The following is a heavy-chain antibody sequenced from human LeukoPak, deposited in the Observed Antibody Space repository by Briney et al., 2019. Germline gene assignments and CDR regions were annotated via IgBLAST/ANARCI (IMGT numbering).Heavy chain of an antibody. J-gene: IGHJ4*02. CDR3: ARDRIYGGNTGPFDY. CDR2: IIPIFGTA. CDR1: GGTFSSYA. D-gene: IGHD4-23*01. Sequence: ASVKVSCKASGGTFSSYAISWVRQAPGQGLEWMGGIIPIFGTANYAQKFQGRVTITADESTSTAYMELSSLRSEDTAVYYCARDRIYGGNTGPFDYWGQGTLVTVSS. V-gene: IGHV1-69*13.